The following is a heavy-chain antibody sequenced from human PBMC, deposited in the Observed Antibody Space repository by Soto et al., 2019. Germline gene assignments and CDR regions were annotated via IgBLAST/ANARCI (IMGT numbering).Heavy chain of an antibody. V-gene: IGHV1-3*01. Sequence: ASVKVACKAAGYRNTSYAMHWVRQNTGKRLEWMGWINAGNGNTKYSQKFQGRVTITRDTSASTAYMELSSLRSEDTAVYYCARDLYSYGKTGFIDYWGQGTLVTVSS. CDR3: ARDLYSYGKTGFIDY. J-gene: IGHJ4*02. CDR2: INAGNGNT. D-gene: IGHD5-18*01. CDR1: GYRNTSYA.